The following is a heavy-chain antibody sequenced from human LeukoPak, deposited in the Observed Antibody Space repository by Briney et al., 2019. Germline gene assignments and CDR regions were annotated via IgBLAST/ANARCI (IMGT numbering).Heavy chain of an antibody. D-gene: IGHD3-22*01. J-gene: IGHJ4*02. CDR2: ISYSGST. CDR1: GGSITSYS. CDR3: ARGARGSNGYYYNY. Sequence: SETLSLTCTVSGGSITSYSWTWIRQPPGKGLDWIGDISYSGSTKYNPTLKSRATISADTSKKQFSLTLTSVTAADTAVYYCARGARGSNGYYYNYWGQGTLVTVSS. V-gene: IGHV4-59*01.